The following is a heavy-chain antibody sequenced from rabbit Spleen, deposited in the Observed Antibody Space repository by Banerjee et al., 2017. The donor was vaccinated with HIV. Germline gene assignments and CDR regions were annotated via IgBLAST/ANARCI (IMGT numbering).Heavy chain of an antibody. CDR3: TRGNADDDCDDL. V-gene: IGHV1S40*01. CDR1: GFSFSSNA. CDR2: IYAGASGDT. J-gene: IGHJ6*01. Sequence: QSLEESGGDLVKPGASLTLTCTASGFSFSSNAMCWVRQAPGKGLEWIACIYAGASGDTYYASWAKGRFTISKTSSTTVTLQMTSLTAADTATYFCTRGNADDDCDDLWGPGTLVTVS. D-gene: IGHD2-1*01.